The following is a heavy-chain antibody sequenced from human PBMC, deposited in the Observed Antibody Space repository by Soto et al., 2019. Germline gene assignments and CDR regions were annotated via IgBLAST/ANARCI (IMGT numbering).Heavy chain of an antibody. Sequence: EVQLLESGVGLVQPGGALRLSCASSGFTFSSYAMSWVRQAPGKGLEWVSAISGSGGSTYYADSVKGRFTISRDNSQNTLYLQMNSLRAEDTAVYYCAKGKVRGVIITEWDYWGQGTLVTVSS. V-gene: IGHV3-23*01. CDR3: AKGKVRGVIITEWDY. D-gene: IGHD3-10*01. CDR1: GFTFSSYA. J-gene: IGHJ4*02. CDR2: ISGSGGST.